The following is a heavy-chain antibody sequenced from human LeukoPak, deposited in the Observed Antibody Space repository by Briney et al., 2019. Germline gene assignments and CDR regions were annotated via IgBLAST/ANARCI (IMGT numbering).Heavy chain of an antibody. V-gene: IGHV3-21*01. D-gene: IGHD5-18*01. J-gene: IGHJ3*02. Sequence: PGGSLRLSCAASGFTFSSYTMSWVRQAPGKGLEWVSSISSSSNYIYYTDSLKGRFTISRDNAKNSLYLQMNSLRAEDTAVYYCARGYRGFDIWGQGTMVTVSS. CDR2: ISSSSNYI. CDR3: ARGYRGFDI. CDR1: GFTFSSYT.